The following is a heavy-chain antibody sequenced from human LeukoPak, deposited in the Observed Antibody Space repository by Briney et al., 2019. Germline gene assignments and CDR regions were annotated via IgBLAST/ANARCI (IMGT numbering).Heavy chain of an antibody. D-gene: IGHD2-15*01. V-gene: IGHV3-48*03. CDR2: ISSSGSPI. CDR1: EFTFNSYE. J-gene: IGHJ4*02. CDR3: ARSNGWLDY. Sequence: GGSLRLSCAASEFTFNSYEMNWVRQAPGKGLEWVSHISSSGSPIYYADSVKGRFTISRDNAKNSLYLQMNSLRAEDTAVYYCARSNGWLDYWGQGTLVTVSS.